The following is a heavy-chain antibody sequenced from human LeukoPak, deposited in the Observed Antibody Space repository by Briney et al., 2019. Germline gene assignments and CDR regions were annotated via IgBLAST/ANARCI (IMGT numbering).Heavy chain of an antibody. Sequence: QTGGSLRLSCTASGFTFSSFAMSWVRQAPGKGLEWVSTITSGDGSAYYADSVKGRFTVSRDNSKNTLYLQMNSLRAEDTAVYYCARDQSALDYWGQGTLVTVSS. CDR1: GFTFSSFA. J-gene: IGHJ4*02. CDR3: ARDQSALDY. CDR2: ITSGDGSA. V-gene: IGHV3-23*01.